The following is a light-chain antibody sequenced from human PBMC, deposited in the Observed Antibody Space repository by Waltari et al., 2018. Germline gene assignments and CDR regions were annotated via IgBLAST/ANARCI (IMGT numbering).Light chain of an antibody. V-gene: IGKV1-39*01. CDR2: AAS. J-gene: IGKJ5*01. Sequence: DIQLTQFPSSLSASVGDRVTITCLASQSISSYLNWYQQKPGKAPKLLIYAASSLQGGVPSRFSGSGSGTDFTLTISSLLPEDFATYYCQQSYNNPGTFGQGTRLEIK. CDR3: QQSYNNPGT. CDR1: QSISSY.